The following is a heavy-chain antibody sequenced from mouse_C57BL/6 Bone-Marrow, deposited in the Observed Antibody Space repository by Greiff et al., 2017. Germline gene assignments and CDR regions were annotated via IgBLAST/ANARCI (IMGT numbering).Heavy chain of an antibody. CDR3: ARGDYDYDRNFDY. CDR1: GYAFSSSW. V-gene: IGHV1-82*01. Sequence: QVQLQQSGPELVKPGASVKISCKASGYAFSSSWMNWVKQRPGKGLEWIGRIYPGDGDTNYNGKFKGKATLTADKSSSTAYMQLSSLTSEDSAVYFCARGDYDYDRNFDYWGQGTTLTVSS. J-gene: IGHJ2*01. CDR2: IYPGDGDT. D-gene: IGHD2-4*01.